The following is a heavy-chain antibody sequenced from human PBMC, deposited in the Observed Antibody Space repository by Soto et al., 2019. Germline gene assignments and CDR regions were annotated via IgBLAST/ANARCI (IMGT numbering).Heavy chain of an antibody. CDR1: GYTFTTYG. V-gene: IGHV1-18*01. Sequence: QVQLVQSGAEVKKPGASVKVSCKTSGYTFTTYGVSWVRQAPGLGLEWMGWISGYNGNTNSAPKFQGRVSMTTDTSTSTAYMELRSLRSDDTAVYYCASDERAYCSGDTCEPYFDYWGQGTLVTVSS. J-gene: IGHJ4*02. D-gene: IGHD2-15*01. CDR2: ISGYNGNT. CDR3: ASDERAYCSGDTCEPYFDY.